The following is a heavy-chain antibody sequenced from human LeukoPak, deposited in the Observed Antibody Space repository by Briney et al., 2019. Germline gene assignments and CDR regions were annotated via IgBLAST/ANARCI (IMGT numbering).Heavy chain of an antibody. CDR1: GFTFSSYA. CDR3: VKDPGYGTKYYFDY. D-gene: IGHD5-18*01. Sequence: GGSLRLSCSASGFTFSSYAMHWVREAPGKGLEYVSAISSNGGSTYYADSVKGRFTISRDNSKNTLYLQMSSLRAEDTAVYYCVKDPGYGTKYYFDYWGQGTLATVSS. J-gene: IGHJ4*02. V-gene: IGHV3-64D*09. CDR2: ISSNGGST.